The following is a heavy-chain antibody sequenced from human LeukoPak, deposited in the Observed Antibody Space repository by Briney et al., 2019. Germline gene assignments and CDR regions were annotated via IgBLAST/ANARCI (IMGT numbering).Heavy chain of an antibody. CDR1: GDSVSSNSAA. CDR2: TYYRSKWYN. CDR3: ARRLTQYDCFDP. V-gene: IGHV6-1*01. J-gene: IGHJ5*02. Sequence: SQTLSLTCAISGDSVSSNSAAWNWIRQSPSRGLEWLGKTYYRSKWYNDYAVSVKGRVTINPDTSKNQFSLQLNSVTHEDTSVYYCARRLTQYDCFDPWGQGILVTVSS. D-gene: IGHD2-2*01.